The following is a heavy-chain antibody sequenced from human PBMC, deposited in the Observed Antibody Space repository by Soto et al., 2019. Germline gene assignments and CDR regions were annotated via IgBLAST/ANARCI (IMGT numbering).Heavy chain of an antibody. Sequence: PSETLSLTCTVCGGSISSGDYYWSWIRQPPGKGLEWIGYIYYSGSTYYNPSLKSRVTISVDTSKNQFSLKLSSVTAADTAVYYCASWVQGPGPERGIDYWGQGTLVTVSS. J-gene: IGHJ4*02. CDR2: IYYSGST. D-gene: IGHD3-10*01. CDR1: GGSISSGDYY. V-gene: IGHV4-30-4*01. CDR3: ASWVQGPGPERGIDY.